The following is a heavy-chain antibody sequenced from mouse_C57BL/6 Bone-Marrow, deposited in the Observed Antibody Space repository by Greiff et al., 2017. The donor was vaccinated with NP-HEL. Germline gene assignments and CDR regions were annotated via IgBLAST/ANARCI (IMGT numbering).Heavy chain of an antibody. CDR3: ARFITTVVEYYAMDY. V-gene: IGHV1-64*01. CDR2: IHPNSGST. Sequence: QVQLQQSGAELVKPGASVKLSCKASGYTFTSYWMHWVKQRPGQGLEWIGMIHPNSGSTNYNEKFKSKATLTVDKSSSTAYMQLSSLTSEDSAVYYCARFITTVVEYYAMDYWGQGTSVTVSS. J-gene: IGHJ4*01. CDR1: GYTFTSYW. D-gene: IGHD1-1*01.